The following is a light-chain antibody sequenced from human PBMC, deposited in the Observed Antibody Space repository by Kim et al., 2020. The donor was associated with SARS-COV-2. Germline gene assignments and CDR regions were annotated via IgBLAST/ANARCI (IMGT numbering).Light chain of an antibody. CDR2: GAS. CDR3: QQYNDWPPYS. V-gene: IGKV3-15*01. J-gene: IGKJ2*03. CDR1: QSVSSN. Sequence: VSPGERATLSCRAGQSVSSNLAWYQQKPGQAPRLLIYGASTRATGIPARFSGNGSGTEFTLTISSLQSEDFAVYYCQQYNDWPPYSFGQGTKLEI.